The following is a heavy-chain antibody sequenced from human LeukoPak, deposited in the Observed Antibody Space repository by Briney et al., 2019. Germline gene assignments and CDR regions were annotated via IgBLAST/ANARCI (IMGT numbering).Heavy chain of an antibody. J-gene: IGHJ5*02. CDR2: MYSRGDT. V-gene: IGHV3-53*01. Sequence: GGSLGLSCVASGFTVSDNYMSWVRQAPGKGLEWVSVMYSRGDTYYANSVKGRFTFSRDISKNTLYLQMNGLRTEDTAMYYCARDAPQVPAAGVLASWGQGTLVIVSS. D-gene: IGHD6-13*01. CDR1: GFTVSDNY. CDR3: ARDAPQVPAAGVLAS.